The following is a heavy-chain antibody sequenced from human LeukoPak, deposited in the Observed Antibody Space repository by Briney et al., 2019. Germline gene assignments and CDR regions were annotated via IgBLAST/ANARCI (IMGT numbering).Heavy chain of an antibody. Sequence: ASVKVSCKTSGYTFTDYYMYWVRQAPGQGLECMGWINPRSGGTKYAKNFQGRVTMTRDTYISTAYLELSSLKSDDTAIYYCARVAMTAPSFQPWGQGTLVTVSS. CDR3: ARVAMTAPSFQP. V-gene: IGHV1-2*02. D-gene: IGHD2-21*02. CDR2: INPRSGGT. CDR1: GYTFTDYY. J-gene: IGHJ1*01.